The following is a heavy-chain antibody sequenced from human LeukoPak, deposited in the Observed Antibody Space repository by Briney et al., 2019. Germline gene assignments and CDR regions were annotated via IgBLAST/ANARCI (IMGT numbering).Heavy chain of an antibody. Sequence: GGSLRLSYAPSGFTFSSYAMSWVRQAPGKGLEWVAVISGGGSGTYYADSVRGRFTISRDNSKNTVYLQMNSLRAEDAAIYYCAKAVGSSGYFSRDAFDIWGQGTMVTVSS. CDR1: GFTFSSYA. CDR3: AKAVGSSGYFSRDAFDI. V-gene: IGHV3-23*01. J-gene: IGHJ3*02. D-gene: IGHD3-22*01. CDR2: ISGGGSGT.